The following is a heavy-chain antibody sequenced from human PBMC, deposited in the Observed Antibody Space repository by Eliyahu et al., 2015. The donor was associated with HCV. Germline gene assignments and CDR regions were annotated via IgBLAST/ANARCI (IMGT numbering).Heavy chain of an antibody. CDR2: INHSGST. Sequence: QVQLQQWGAGLLKPSETLSLTCAVYGGSFSGYYWSWXRQPPGKGLEWIGEINHSGSTNYNPSLKSRVTISVDTSKNQFSLKLSSVTAADTAVYYCASGTGIRDYGDYANWFDPWGQGTLVTVSS. D-gene: IGHD4-17*01. CDR1: GGSFSGYY. V-gene: IGHV4-34*01. CDR3: ASGTGIRDYGDYANWFDP. J-gene: IGHJ5*02.